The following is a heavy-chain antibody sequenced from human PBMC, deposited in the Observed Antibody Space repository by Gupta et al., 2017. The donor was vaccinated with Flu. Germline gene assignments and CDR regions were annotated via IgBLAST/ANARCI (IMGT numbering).Heavy chain of an antibody. CDR2: ISSDASGT. V-gene: IGHV3-74*03. J-gene: IGHJ4*02. CDR3: ARSNNGRIDY. Sequence: EVQLVESGGRLVHPGGSLRLSCAASGFTFSSYWLHWVRQAPGKGLVWVSRISSDASGTTDAGSVKGRFTISRDNAKNTLYLQMSSLRAEDTAVYYGARSNNGRIDYGGQGTLVTVSS. CDR1: GFTFSSYW. D-gene: IGHD4-4*01.